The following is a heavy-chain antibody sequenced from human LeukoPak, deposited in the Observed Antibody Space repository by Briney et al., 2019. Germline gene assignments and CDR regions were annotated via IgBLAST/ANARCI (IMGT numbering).Heavy chain of an antibody. CDR2: FDPEDGET. V-gene: IGHV1-24*01. CDR1: GYTLTELS. Sequence: ASVKVSCKVSGYTLTELSMHWVRQAPGKGLEWMGGFDPEDGETIYAQKFQGRVTMTEDTSTDTAYMELSSLRSEDTAVYYCATAPGWFGGTYFDYWGQGTLVTVSS. D-gene: IGHD3-10*01. J-gene: IGHJ4*02. CDR3: ATAPGWFGGTYFDY.